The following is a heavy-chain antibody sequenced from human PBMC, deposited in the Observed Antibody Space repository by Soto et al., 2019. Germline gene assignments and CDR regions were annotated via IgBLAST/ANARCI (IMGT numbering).Heavy chain of an antibody. CDR1: GFAFSNYE. CDR3: ARESFSASPNFFDY. D-gene: IGHD3-3*02. V-gene: IGHV3-48*03. Sequence: EVQLVESGGGLVQPGGSLRLSCAASGFAFSNYEMNWVRQAPGKCLEWVSYISLSGSTIYYADSVKGRFTISRDDAKNSLYLQMNSRRADDTAVYYCARESFSASPNFFDYWGQGTLVTVSS. J-gene: IGHJ4*02. CDR2: ISLSGSTI.